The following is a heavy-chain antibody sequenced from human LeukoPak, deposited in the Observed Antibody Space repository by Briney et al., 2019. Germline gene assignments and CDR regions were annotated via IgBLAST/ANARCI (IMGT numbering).Heavy chain of an antibody. CDR1: GGSISSYY. D-gene: IGHD6-13*01. Sequence: PSETLSLTCTVSGGSISSYYWSWIRQPPGKGLEWIGYVYYSGSTNYNPSLKSRVTISLDTSKDQFSLKLRSVTAADTAVYYCASDTAAAWYCYWGQGTLVTVSS. V-gene: IGHV4-59*01. CDR3: ASDTAAAWYCY. J-gene: IGHJ4*02. CDR2: VYYSGST.